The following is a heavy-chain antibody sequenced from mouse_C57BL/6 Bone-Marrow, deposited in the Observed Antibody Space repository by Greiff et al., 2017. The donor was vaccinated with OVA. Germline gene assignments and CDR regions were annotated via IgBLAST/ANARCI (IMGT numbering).Heavy chain of an antibody. D-gene: IGHD1-1*01. V-gene: IGHV8-12*01. CDR3: ARGYYYGSSPLAY. Sequence: QVTLKESGPGILQSSQTLSLTCSFSGFSLSTSGMGVSWIRQPSGKGLEWLAHIYWDDDKRSNPFLKSRLTISKDTSRNQVFLKITSVDTADTATYYCARGYYYGSSPLAYWGQGTLVTVSA. CDR2: IYWDDDK. J-gene: IGHJ3*01. CDR1: GFSLSTSGMG.